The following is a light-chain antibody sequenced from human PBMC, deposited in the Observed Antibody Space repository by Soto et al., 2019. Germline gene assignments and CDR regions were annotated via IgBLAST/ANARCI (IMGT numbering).Light chain of an antibody. CDR2: DVS. V-gene: IGLV2-23*02. J-gene: IGLJ1*01. CDR3: CSYAGRYIFT. CDR1: SSDVGSYNL. Sequence: SALTQPASVSGSPGQSITISCTGTSSDVGSYNLVSWYQQHPGKAPKLMISDVSKRPSGVPDRFSGSKSGNTASLTISGLQAEDEADYYCCSYAGRYIFTFGTGTKVTVL.